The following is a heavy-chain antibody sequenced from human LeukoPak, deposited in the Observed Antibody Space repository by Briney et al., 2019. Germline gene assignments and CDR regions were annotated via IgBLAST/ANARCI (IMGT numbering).Heavy chain of an antibody. V-gene: IGHV3-30*02. CDR1: GFTFSSYG. CDR2: IWYDGSNK. CDR3: AKGHDYYDSSGYYYD. J-gene: IGHJ4*02. Sequence: GGSLRLSCAAPGFTFSSYGMHWVRQAPGKGLEWVAVIWYDGSNKYCADSVKGRFTISRDNSKNTLYLQMNSLRAEDTAVYYCAKGHDYYDSSGYYYDWGQGTLVTVSS. D-gene: IGHD3-22*01.